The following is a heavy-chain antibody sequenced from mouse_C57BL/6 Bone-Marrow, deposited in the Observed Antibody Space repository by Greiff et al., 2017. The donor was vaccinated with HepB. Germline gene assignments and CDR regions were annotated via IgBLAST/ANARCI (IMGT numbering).Heavy chain of an antibody. V-gene: IGHV1-82*01. CDR3: ATPFITTVVAFDY. CDR2: IYPGDGDT. D-gene: IGHD1-1*01. CDR1: GYAFSSSW. Sequence: VHLVESGPELVKPGASVKISCKASGYAFSSSWMNWVKQRPGKGLEWIGRIYPGDGDTNYNGKFKGKATLTADKSSSTAYMQLSSLTSEDSAVYFCATPFITTVVAFDYWGQGTTLTVSS. J-gene: IGHJ2*01.